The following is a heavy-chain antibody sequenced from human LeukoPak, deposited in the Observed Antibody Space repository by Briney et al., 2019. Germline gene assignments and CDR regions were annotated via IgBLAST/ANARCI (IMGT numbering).Heavy chain of an antibody. CDR3: ARLWYSGSYHYYYYMDV. V-gene: IGHV3-74*01. CDR2: INSDGSDT. D-gene: IGHD1-26*01. Sequence: PGWSLRLSCAASGFTFSTYWMHWVRQAPGKGLVGVSRINSDGSDTNYADSVKGRFTISRDNAKNTLFLQMSSLRAEDTAVYYCARLWYSGSYHYYYYMDVWGKGTTVTISS. J-gene: IGHJ6*03. CDR1: GFTFSTYW.